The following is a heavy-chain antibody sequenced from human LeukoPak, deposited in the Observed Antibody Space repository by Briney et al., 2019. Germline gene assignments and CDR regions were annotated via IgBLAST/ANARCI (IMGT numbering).Heavy chain of an antibody. J-gene: IGHJ4*02. D-gene: IGHD7-27*01. V-gene: IGHV3-66*01. CDR2: IYSGGST. Sequence: GGSLRLSCAASEFSVGSNYMTWVRQAPGKGLEWVSLIYSGGSTYYADSVKGRFTVFRDNSKNTLYLQMNSLRAEDTAVYYCARENRLTGEDYWGQGTLVTVSS. CDR3: ARENRLTGEDY. CDR1: EFSVGSNY.